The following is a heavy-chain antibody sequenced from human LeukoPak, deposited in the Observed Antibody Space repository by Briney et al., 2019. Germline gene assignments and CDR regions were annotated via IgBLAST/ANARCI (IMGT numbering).Heavy chain of an antibody. CDR2: INAYTGNT. Sequence: GASVKVSCKASGYRLSYYGISWVRQAPGQGLEWMGWINAYTGNTNYAQKLQGRVTMTTDTSTSTAYMELRSLRSDDTAVYYCARDIGVTEGAFDIWGQGTMVTVSS. V-gene: IGHV1-18*01. CDR3: ARDIGVTEGAFDI. D-gene: IGHD3-3*01. J-gene: IGHJ3*02. CDR1: GYRLSYYG.